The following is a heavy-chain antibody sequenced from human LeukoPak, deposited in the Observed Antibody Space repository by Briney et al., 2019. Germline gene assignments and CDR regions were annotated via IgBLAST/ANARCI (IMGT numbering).Heavy chain of an antibody. CDR2: IYYSGST. Sequence: SETLSLTCTVSGGSISSYYWSWIRQPPGKGLEWIGYIYYSGSTNYNPSLKSRVTISVDTSKNQFSLKLSSVTAADTAVYYCARGRSPRYYDSSGYYPLRYWGQGTLVTVSS. CDR3: ARGRSPRYYDSSGYYPLRY. V-gene: IGHV4-59*12. D-gene: IGHD3-22*01. CDR1: GGSISSYY. J-gene: IGHJ4*02.